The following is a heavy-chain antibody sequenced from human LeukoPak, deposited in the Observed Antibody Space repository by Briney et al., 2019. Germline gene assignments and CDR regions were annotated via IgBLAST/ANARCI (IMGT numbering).Heavy chain of an antibody. J-gene: IGHJ4*02. CDR3: ARGNGSTWMFDY. CDR2: ISYDGSNK. CDR1: GFTFSSYA. D-gene: IGHD6-13*01. Sequence: GGSLRLSCAASGFTFSSYAMHWVRQAPGKGLEWVAFISYDGSNKYYADSVRGRFTISRDNSKNTVYLRMNSLRAEDTALYYCARGNGSTWMFDYWGQGTLVTVSS. V-gene: IGHV3-30*04.